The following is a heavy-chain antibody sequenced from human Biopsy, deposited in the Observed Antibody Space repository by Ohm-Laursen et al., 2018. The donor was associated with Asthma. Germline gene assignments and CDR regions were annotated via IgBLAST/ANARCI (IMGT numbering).Heavy chain of an antibody. V-gene: IGHV4-61*08. CDR1: GGSVSSRGYY. CDR2: VYYSGTT. Sequence: TLSLTCCISGGSVSSRGYYWSWFRQPPGKGLEWIGFVYYSGTTNHNPSLTSRVTMTVDTSQNQFSLKLTSVTAADTAVYYCARERVTMTDKVIRAFDIWGQGTLVSVSS. D-gene: IGHD2-21*02. J-gene: IGHJ3*02. CDR3: ARERVTMTDKVIRAFDI.